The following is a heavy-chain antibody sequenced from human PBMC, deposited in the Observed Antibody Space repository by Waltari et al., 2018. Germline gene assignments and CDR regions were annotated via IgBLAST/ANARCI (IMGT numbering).Heavy chain of an antibody. Sequence: QVQLQESGPGLVKPSETLSLTCTVSGGSISSYYWSWIRQPPGKGLEWIGYIYYSGRTNYNPSLKSRVTISVDTAKNQFSLKLSSVTAADTAVYYCARVVESYDFWSGPRFGYFDYWGQGTLVTVSS. J-gene: IGHJ4*02. CDR1: GGSISSYY. CDR3: ARVVESYDFWSGPRFGYFDY. D-gene: IGHD3-3*01. V-gene: IGHV4-59*01. CDR2: IYYSGRT.